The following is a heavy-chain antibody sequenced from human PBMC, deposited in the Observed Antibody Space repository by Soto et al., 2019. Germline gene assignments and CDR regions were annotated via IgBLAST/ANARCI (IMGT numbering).Heavy chain of an antibody. D-gene: IGHD3-22*01. CDR2: ISGSGGNT. J-gene: IGHJ4*02. CDR3: ARRKDDSSGFDY. V-gene: IGHV3-23*01. Sequence: EVQLLESGGGLVQPGGSLRLSCAASGFTFSSYALSWVRQAPGKGLELVSAISGSGGNTYYAASVKGRFTFSRDNSKNTLYLQMNSLRAEDTAVYYCARRKDDSSGFDYWGQGTLVTVSS. CDR1: GFTFSSYA.